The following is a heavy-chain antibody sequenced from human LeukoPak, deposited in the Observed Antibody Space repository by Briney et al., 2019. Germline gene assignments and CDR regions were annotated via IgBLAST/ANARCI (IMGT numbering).Heavy chain of an antibody. J-gene: IGHJ4*02. CDR2: IIPILGIA. V-gene: IGHV1-69*04. CDR1: GGTFSSYA. D-gene: IGHD1-26*01. CDR3: ARGGMVGATIDY. Sequence: GASVKVSCKASGGTFSSYAISWVRQAPGQGLEWMGRIIPILGIANYAQKFQGRVTITADKSTSTAYMELSSLRSEDTAVYYCARGGMVGATIDYWGQGTLVTVSS.